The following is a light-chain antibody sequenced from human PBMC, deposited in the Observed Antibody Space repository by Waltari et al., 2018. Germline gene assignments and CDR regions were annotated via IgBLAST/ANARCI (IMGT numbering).Light chain of an antibody. CDR1: QGISSY. CDR3: QQGNSNPYS. Sequence: IQMSQSPSSLSASVGDRVTITCRASQGISSYLNWYQQKPGKAPKLLIYYANSLASGVPSRFSGSGSGTEFTLTISSQQPEDFATYYCQQGNSNPYSFGQGTKVEIK. V-gene: IGKV1-13*02. J-gene: IGKJ2*03. CDR2: YAN.